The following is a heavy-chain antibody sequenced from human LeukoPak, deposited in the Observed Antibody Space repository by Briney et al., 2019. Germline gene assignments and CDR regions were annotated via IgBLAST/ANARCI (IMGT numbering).Heavy chain of an antibody. J-gene: IGHJ4*02. CDR2: INHSGST. CDR3: ATAYGSGSYYLFDY. V-gene: IGHV4-34*01. Sequence: PSETLSLTCAVYGGSFSGYYWSWIRQPPGKGLEWIGEINHSGSTNYNPSLKSRVTISVDTSKNQFSLKLSSVTAADTAAYYCATAYGSGSYYLFDYWGQGTLVTVSS. CDR1: GGSFSGYY. D-gene: IGHD3-10*01.